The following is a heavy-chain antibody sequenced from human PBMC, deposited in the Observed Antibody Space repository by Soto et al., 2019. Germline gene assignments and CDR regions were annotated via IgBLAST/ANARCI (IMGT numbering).Heavy chain of an antibody. Sequence: SQTLSLTCVISGNSVSSSSVAWNWVRQSPSRGLEWLGRTYYRSRWYSDFAVSVRGRIVINADTSKNQFSLQLNSVTPEDTAVYFCARSEEDSDYYYYGLDVWGQGTTVTRLL. D-gene: IGHD2-15*01. CDR2: TYYRSRWYS. CDR1: GNSVSSSSVA. V-gene: IGHV6-1*01. J-gene: IGHJ6*02. CDR3: ARSEEDSDYYYYGLDV.